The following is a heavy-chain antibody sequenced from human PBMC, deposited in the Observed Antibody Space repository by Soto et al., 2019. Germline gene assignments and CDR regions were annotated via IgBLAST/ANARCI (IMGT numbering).Heavy chain of an antibody. CDR3: AKSVSAWVRNYYAMDV. D-gene: IGHD6-19*01. V-gene: IGHV3-30*18. Sequence: QVQLVESGGGVVQPGRSLRLSCAASGFTFSSYGMHWLRQAPGKGLEWVALISFDGSHKYYADFVKGRITISRDNSKNTLYLQMYSLGKEDTAVYYCAKSVSAWVRNYYAMDVWGRGTTVTVSS. J-gene: IGHJ6*02. CDR1: GFTFSSYG. CDR2: ISFDGSHK.